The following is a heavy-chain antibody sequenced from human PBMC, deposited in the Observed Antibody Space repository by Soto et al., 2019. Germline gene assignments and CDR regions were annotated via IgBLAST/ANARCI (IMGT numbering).Heavy chain of an antibody. Sequence: ASVKVSCKASGYTFTSYAMHWVRQAPGQRLEWMGWINAGNGNTKYSQKFQGRVAITRDTSASTAYMELSSLRSEDTAVYYCARDKGELPMVVWGQGTTVTVSS. CDR1: GYTFTSYA. V-gene: IGHV1-3*01. CDR2: INAGNGNT. J-gene: IGHJ6*02. D-gene: IGHD3-16*01. CDR3: ARDKGELPMVV.